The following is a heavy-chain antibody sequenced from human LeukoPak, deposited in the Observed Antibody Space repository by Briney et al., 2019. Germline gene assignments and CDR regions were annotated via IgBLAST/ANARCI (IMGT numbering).Heavy chain of an antibody. J-gene: IGHJ4*02. D-gene: IGHD1-26*01. Sequence: ASVNVSCQASGYTFTSYDSNWVGQATGQGLEGMGWTNPNSGNTAYAQKFQGRVTMTRSTSISTAYMELSSLRSEDTAVYYCARDVGATKRLDYWGQGTLVAVSS. CDR1: GYTFTSYD. CDR3: ARDVGATKRLDY. CDR2: TNPNSGNT. V-gene: IGHV1-8*01.